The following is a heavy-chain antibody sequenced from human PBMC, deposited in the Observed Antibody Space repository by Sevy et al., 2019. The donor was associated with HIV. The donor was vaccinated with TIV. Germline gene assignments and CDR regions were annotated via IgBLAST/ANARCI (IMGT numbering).Heavy chain of an antibody. Sequence: ASVKVSCKASGHTLTDLSMHWVRQAPGKGFEWIGRFDPEDGERIYAQKFQDRVTMTRDTSTDTAYMVLSSLRSEDTAVYYCSATREYYSDSYGYFDYWGQGTLVTVSS. D-gene: IGHD3-22*01. V-gene: IGHV1-24*01. CDR3: SATREYYSDSYGYFDY. CDR2: FDPEDGER. CDR1: GHTLTDLS. J-gene: IGHJ4*02.